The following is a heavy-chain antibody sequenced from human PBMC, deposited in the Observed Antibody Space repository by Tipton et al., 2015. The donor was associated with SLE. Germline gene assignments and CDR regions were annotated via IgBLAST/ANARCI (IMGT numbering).Heavy chain of an antibody. CDR3: ARGSYFHHSRSAFDV. CDR2: IYYTGRT. J-gene: IGHJ3*01. Sequence: TLSLTCTVSGDPTNNNYWNWIRQPPGKDLEWIGYIYYTGRTNSNPSLESRITISLDTSKNQFSLLLTSVTAADTAVYYCARGSYFHHSRSAFDVWGLGTMVTVSP. D-gene: IGHD3-22*01. CDR1: GDPTNNNY. V-gene: IGHV4-59*01.